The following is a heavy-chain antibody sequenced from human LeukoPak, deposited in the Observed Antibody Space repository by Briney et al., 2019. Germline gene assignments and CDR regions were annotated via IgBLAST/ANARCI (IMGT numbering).Heavy chain of an antibody. J-gene: IGHJ6*03. V-gene: IGHV4-39*07. Sequence: SETLSLTCVVSGGSISSTSYYWGWIRQPPGKGLEWIGSIYYSGSTYYSPSLKSRVTISVDTSKNQFSLKLSSVTAADTAVYYCARWLQRYYYYMDVWGKGTTVTVSS. D-gene: IGHD5-24*01. CDR2: IYYSGST. CDR3: ARWLQRYYYYMDV. CDR1: GGSISSTSYY.